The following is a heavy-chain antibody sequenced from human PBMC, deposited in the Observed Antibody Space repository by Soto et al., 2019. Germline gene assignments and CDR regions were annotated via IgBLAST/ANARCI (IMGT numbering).Heavy chain of an antibody. CDR1: GGSFSGYY. J-gene: IGHJ1*01. CDR2: INHSGST. V-gene: IGHV4-34*01. CDR3: ARGASYFVALQH. D-gene: IGHD3-10*01. Sequence: PSETLSLTCAVYGGSFSGYYWSWIRQPPGKGLEWIGEINHSGSTNYNPSLKSRVTISVDTSKNQFSLKLSSVTAADTAVYYCARGASYFVALQHWGQGTLVTVSS.